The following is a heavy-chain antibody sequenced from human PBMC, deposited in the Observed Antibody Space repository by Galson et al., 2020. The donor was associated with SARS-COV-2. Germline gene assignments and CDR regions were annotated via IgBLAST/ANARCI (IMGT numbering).Heavy chain of an antibody. D-gene: IGHD3-10*01. CDR3: ASARQLYGAGSYIFDS. V-gene: IGHV3-33*01. CDR2: IWYDGINK. Sequence: GGSLRLSCAASGFTFSSYGMHWVRQAPGKGLEWVAVIWYDGINKYYADSVQGRFTISRDNSQNTLYLQMNSLRAEDTAVYYCASARQLYGAGSYIFDSWGQGALVTVSS. CDR1: GFTFSSYG. J-gene: IGHJ4*02.